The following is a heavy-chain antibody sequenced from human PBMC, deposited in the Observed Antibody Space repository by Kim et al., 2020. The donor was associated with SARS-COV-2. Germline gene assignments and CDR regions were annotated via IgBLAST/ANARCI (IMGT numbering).Heavy chain of an antibody. CDR2: INPNSGGT. D-gene: IGHD2-8*01. CDR1: GYNFIGYY. CDR3: ARDMKVKSGVD. V-gene: IGHV1-2*06. Sequence: ASVKVSCKASGYNFIGYYMYWVRQAPGQGLEWMGRINPNSGGTDYAQKFQGRVTMTRDTSISTAYMELSRLRSDDTAVYYCARDMKVKSGVDRGQGTLVT. J-gene: IGHJ4*02.